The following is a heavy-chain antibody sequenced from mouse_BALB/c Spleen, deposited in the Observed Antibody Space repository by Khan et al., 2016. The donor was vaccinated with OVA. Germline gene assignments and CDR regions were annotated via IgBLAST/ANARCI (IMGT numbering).Heavy chain of an antibody. Sequence: EVQLQESGPGLVKPSQSLSLTCTVTGFSITSGYVWYWIRQLPGNKLEGMGYISYSGSTYYNPSVKRRISITRNPSKNPFFLQLNSLTTEDTATYYSSRTARIKYWGQGTTLTVSS. CDR1: GFSITSGYV. J-gene: IGHJ2*01. CDR3: SRTARIKY. V-gene: IGHV3-2*02. CDR2: ISYSGST. D-gene: IGHD3-3*01.